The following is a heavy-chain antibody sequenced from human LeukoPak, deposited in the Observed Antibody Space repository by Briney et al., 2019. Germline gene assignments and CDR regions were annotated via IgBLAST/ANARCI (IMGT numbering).Heavy chain of an antibody. D-gene: IGHD4-17*01. CDR2: ISSDNTYT. V-gene: IGHV3-11*06. CDR1: GFTSSDYY. CDR3: VRGGPYGDYDAY. Sequence: GGSLKLSCAVSGFTSSDYYMSWVRQAPGKEMECVSYISSDNTYTNYADSVRGRFTISRDNAKNSLYLQMNSLRAEDTAVYYCVRGGPYGDYDAYWGQGTLVTVSS. J-gene: IGHJ4*02.